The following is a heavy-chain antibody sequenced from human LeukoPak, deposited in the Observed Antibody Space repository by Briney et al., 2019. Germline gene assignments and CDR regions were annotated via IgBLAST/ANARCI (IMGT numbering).Heavy chain of an antibody. V-gene: IGHV1-69*13. J-gene: IGHJ6*03. CDR2: IIPIFGTA. Sequence: SVKVSCKASGGTFSSYAISWVRQAPGQGLEWMGGIIPIFGTANYAQKFQGRVTITADESTSTAYMELSSLRSEDTAVYYCARGPGGYCSSTSCYTNMDVWGKGTTVTVSS. CDR3: ARGPGGYCSSTSCYTNMDV. D-gene: IGHD2-2*02. CDR1: GGTFSSYA.